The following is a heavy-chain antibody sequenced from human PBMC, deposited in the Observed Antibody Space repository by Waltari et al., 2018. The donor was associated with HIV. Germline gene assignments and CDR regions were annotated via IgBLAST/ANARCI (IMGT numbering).Heavy chain of an antibody. CDR1: GFNFSTFG. CDR3: AKDLVTRGFFYFYGMHV. J-gene: IGHJ6*02. CDR2: ISYDGHNK. Sequence: QVQLEESGGGVVQSGRSLRLTCVASGFNFSTFGMHWVRQAPGKEVVGVAVISYDGHNKQYADSVKGRFTSSRDNSNSTLFLQMSSLRPDDTAVYYCAKDLVTRGFFYFYGMHVWGQGTTVTVSS. D-gene: IGHD3-10*01. V-gene: IGHV3-30*18.